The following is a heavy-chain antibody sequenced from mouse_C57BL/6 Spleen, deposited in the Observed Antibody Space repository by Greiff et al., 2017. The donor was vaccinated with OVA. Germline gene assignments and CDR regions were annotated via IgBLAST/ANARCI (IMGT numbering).Heavy chain of an antibody. V-gene: IGHV1-39*01. J-gene: IGHJ1*03. CDR2: INPNYGTT. D-gene: IGHD1-1*01. CDR3: ARGGFITTGVGPYWYFDV. CDR1: GYSFTDYN. Sequence: EVQLQQSGPELVKPGASVKISCKASGYSFTDYNMNWVKQSNGKSLEWIGVINPNYGTTSYNQKFKGKATLTVDQSSSTDYMQLNSLTSEDSAVYYCARGGFITTGVGPYWYFDVWGTGTTVTVSS.